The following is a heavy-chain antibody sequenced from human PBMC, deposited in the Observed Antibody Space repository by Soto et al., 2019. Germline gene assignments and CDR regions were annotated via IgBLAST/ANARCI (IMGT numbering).Heavy chain of an antibody. CDR3: ARDDPLRYFDWLLLYYYYYGMDV. V-gene: IGHV1-18*01. CDR1: GYTFTSYG. Sequence: GASVKVSCKASGYTFTSYGISCVRQAPGQGLEWMGWISAYNGNTNYAQKLQGRVTMTTDTSTSTAYMELRSLRSDDTAVYYCARDDPLRYFDWLLLYYYYYGMDVWGQGTTVTVSS. CDR2: ISAYNGNT. D-gene: IGHD3-9*01. J-gene: IGHJ6*02.